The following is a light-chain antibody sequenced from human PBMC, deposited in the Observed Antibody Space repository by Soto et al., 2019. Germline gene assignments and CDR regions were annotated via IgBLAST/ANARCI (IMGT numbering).Light chain of an antibody. Sequence: EIVLTQSPGTLSLSPGERATLSCRASQSVSSSYLAWYQQKPGQAPRLLIYGASSRATGIPDRFSGSGSGTDFTLTISSLEPGDFAVYYCQQYGSSPPYTFGQGTKLEIK. J-gene: IGKJ2*01. CDR3: QQYGSSPPYT. V-gene: IGKV3-20*01. CDR1: QSVSSSY. CDR2: GAS.